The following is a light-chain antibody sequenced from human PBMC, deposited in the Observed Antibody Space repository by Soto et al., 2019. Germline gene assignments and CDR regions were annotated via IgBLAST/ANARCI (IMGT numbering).Light chain of an antibody. Sequence: EIVMTQSPATLSVSPGERATLSCRASQSVSSNLAWYQQKPGQAPRLLIYGASTRATGIPARFSGSGSGTEFTLPISSLQSEDFVVYYCQQYNNWPPVTFGQGTRLEIK. CDR2: GAS. V-gene: IGKV3-15*01. CDR1: QSVSSN. CDR3: QQYNNWPPVT. J-gene: IGKJ5*01.